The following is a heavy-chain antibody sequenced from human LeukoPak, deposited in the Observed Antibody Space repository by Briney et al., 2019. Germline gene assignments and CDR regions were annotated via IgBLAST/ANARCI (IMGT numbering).Heavy chain of an antibody. V-gene: IGHV3-33*01. Sequence: GWSLRLSCAASGLTFSRYGMHWVRQAPGEGLGWVAVIWADGSKKIYADSVKGRFTISKDNSKNTLSLQMNSLRTDDTAVYYCATDLGSRPFDYWGQGTLVTVSS. J-gene: IGHJ4*02. CDR2: IWADGSKK. CDR1: GLTFSRYG. D-gene: IGHD7-27*01. CDR3: ATDLGSRPFDY.